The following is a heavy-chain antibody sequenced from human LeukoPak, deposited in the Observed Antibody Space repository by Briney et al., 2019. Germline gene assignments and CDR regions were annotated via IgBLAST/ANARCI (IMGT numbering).Heavy chain of an antibody. CDR2: MYSSGST. D-gene: IGHD3-10*01. CDR1: GGSISSSSYY. J-gene: IGHJ5*02. Sequence: SSETLSLTCTVSGGSISSSSYYWGWIRQPPGKGLEWIGSMYSSGSTYYNPSLKSRVTISVDTSKNQFSLKLSSVTAADTAVYYCARTPLRGATFFTSYPNWFDTWGQGTLVTVSS. V-gene: IGHV4-39*07. CDR3: ARTPLRGATFFTSYPNWFDT.